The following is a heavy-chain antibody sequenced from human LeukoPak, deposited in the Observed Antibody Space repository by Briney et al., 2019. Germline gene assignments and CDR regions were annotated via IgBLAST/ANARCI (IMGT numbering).Heavy chain of an antibody. CDR1: GFTFSNYW. Sequence: AGGSLRLSCAASGFTFSNYWMTWVRQAPGKGLEWVANIKQDGSEKYYVDSVKGRFTISRDNAKNSLYLQMNSLRAEDTAVYYCARSVDTAIIFVDYWGQGTLVTVSS. J-gene: IGHJ4*02. CDR2: IKQDGSEK. CDR3: ARSVDTAIIFVDY. V-gene: IGHV3-7*01. D-gene: IGHD5-18*01.